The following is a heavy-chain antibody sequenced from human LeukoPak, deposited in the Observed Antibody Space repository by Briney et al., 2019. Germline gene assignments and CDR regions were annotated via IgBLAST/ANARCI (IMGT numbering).Heavy chain of an antibody. D-gene: IGHD2-15*01. CDR3: AREGDGSPDFDY. V-gene: IGHV3-33*01. CDR1: RLTLSSFC. CDR2: IRYEGSNK. Sequence: PGRCLRLSCAPSRLTLSSFCTHWARYPRSKGREWVADIRYEGSNKYYTDSVKGRFTTSRDNSKNTLYLQMNSLRAEDTAVYCCAREGDGSPDFDYWGRGTLVTVCS. J-gene: IGHJ4*02.